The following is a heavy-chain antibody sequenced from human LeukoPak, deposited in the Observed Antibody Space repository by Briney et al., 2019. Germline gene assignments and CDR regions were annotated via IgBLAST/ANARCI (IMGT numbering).Heavy chain of an antibody. D-gene: IGHD4-17*01. V-gene: IGHV1-69*06. CDR2: IIPIFGTA. CDR1: GYTFTSYD. Sequence: ASVKVSCKASGYTFTSYDISWVRQAPGQGLEWMGGIIPIFGTANYAQKFQGRVTITADKSTSTAYMELSSLRSEDTAVYYCARDLYYGTLVNDAFDIWGQGTMVTVSS. CDR3: ARDLYYGTLVNDAFDI. J-gene: IGHJ3*02.